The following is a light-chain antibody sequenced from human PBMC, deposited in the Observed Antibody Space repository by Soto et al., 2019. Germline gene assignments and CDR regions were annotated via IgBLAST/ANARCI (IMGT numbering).Light chain of an antibody. CDR3: TSFTTLSTWV. Sequence: QSALTQPASVSGSPGQSITISCTGTSSDVGGYNYVSWFQQHPGNAPKLKIYEVSNRPSGVSHRFSCSKSGTTASLTISELQADDEADYYCTSFTTLSTWVFGGGTKLTVL. V-gene: IGLV2-14*01. CDR1: SSDVGGYNY. CDR2: EVS. J-gene: IGLJ3*02.